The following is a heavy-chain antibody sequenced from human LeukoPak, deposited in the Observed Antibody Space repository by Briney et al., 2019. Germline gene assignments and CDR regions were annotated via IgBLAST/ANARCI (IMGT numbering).Heavy chain of an antibody. Sequence: GGSLRLSCAASGFTFSSYEMNWVRQAPGKGLEWVSYISSSGSTIYHADSVKGRFTISRDNAKNSLYLQMNSLRAEDTAVYYCARASTIFGVVNPAFDYWGQGTLVTVSS. J-gene: IGHJ4*02. D-gene: IGHD3-3*01. CDR3: ARASTIFGVVNPAFDY. CDR1: GFTFSSYE. CDR2: ISSSGSTI. V-gene: IGHV3-48*03.